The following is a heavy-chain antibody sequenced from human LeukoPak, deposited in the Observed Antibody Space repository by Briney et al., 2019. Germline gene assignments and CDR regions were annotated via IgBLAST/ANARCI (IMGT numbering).Heavy chain of an antibody. V-gene: IGHV3-23*01. Sequence: PGGSLRLSCAASEFTCSNYAMSWVRRAPGKGLEWVSGSTGTGYSTYYADSVKGRFTISRDYAKNSLYLQMNSLRAEDTAVYYYARNDDYSNYIDYWRQGTLVTVSS. CDR1: EFTCSNYA. D-gene: IGHD4-11*01. CDR3: ARNDDYSNYIDY. J-gene: IGHJ4*02. CDR2: STGTGYST.